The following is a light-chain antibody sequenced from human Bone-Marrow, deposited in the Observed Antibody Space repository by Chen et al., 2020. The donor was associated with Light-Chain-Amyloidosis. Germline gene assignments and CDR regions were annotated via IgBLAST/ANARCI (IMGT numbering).Light chain of an antibody. J-gene: IGLJ2*01. V-gene: IGLV3-25*03. CDR2: RDT. CDR3: QSADSSGTYEVI. Sequence: SYDLTQPPSVSVSPGQPARITCSGDDLPTKYAYWYQHKPGQAPVLVIHRDTERPSGISERFSGSSAGTTATLTISGVQAEDEADYHCQSADSSGTYEVIFGGGTKLTVL. CDR1: DLPTKY.